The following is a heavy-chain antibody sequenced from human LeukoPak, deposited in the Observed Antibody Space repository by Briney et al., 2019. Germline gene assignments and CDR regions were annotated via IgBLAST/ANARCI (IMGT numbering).Heavy chain of an antibody. CDR3: TRESGSYHGNDY. J-gene: IGHJ4*02. CDR2: INPNNGAT. Sequence: ASVKVSCKASGYTFTVYYMHWVRQAPGQGLEWMGRINPNNGATNYAQKLQGRVTITGDTSISTAYMELSSLRSDDTAVYYCTRESGSYHGNDYWGQGTLVTVSS. CDR1: GYTFTVYY. V-gene: IGHV1-2*06. D-gene: IGHD1-26*01.